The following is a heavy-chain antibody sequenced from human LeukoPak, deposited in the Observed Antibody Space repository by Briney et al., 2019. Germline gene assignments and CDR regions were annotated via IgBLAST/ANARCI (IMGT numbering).Heavy chain of an antibody. V-gene: IGHV3-30*18. D-gene: IGHD2-2*01. CDR2: ISYDGSNK. Sequence: PGGSLRLSCAPSGIAFSSYGMHWVRQAPGKGLEWVAIISYDGSNKYYADSVKGRFTISRDNSKNTLYLQMSSLSAEDTAVYYCAKDLVPATAHEYYHYGMDVWGQGTTVTVSS. CDR1: GIAFSSYG. CDR3: AKDLVPATAHEYYHYGMDV. J-gene: IGHJ6*02.